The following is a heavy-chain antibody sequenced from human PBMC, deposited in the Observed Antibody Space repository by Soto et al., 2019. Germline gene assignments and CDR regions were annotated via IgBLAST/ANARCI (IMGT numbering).Heavy chain of an antibody. Sequence: QVQLQQWGAGLLKPSETLSLTCAVYGGSFSGYYWSWIRQPPGKGLEWIGEINHSGYTSYNPSLKSRVTISLDTSKNQFSLKLTSVTAADTAVYYCARKDGGYTDHWGQGNLVTVSS. V-gene: IGHV4-34*01. CDR2: INHSGYT. D-gene: IGHD2-15*01. J-gene: IGHJ4*02. CDR1: GGSFSGYY. CDR3: ARKDGGYTDH.